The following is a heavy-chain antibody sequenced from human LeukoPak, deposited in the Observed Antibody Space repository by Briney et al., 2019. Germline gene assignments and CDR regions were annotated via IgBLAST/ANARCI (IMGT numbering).Heavy chain of an antibody. V-gene: IGHV4-59*01. CDR3: ARERYSYGYGAFDI. J-gene: IGHJ3*02. CDR1: GGSISSYY. Sequence: PSETLSLTCTVSGGSISSYYWSWIRQPPGKGLEWIGYIYYSGSTNYNPSLKSRVTISVDTSKNQFSLKLSSVTAADTAVYYCARERYSYGYGAFDIWGQGTMVTVSS. D-gene: IGHD5-18*01. CDR2: IYYSGST.